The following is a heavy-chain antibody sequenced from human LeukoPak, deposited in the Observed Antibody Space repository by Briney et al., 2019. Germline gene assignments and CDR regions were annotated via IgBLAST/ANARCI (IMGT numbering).Heavy chain of an antibody. D-gene: IGHD2-2*01. CDR2: INHSGST. J-gene: IGHJ6*02. CDR1: GGSFSGYY. V-gene: IGHV4-34*01. CDR3: ARLPFPPIVVVPAAILGDGMDV. Sequence: SETLSLTFAVYGGSFSGYYWRWIRQPPGKGLEWIGEINHSGSTNYNPSLKSRVTISVDTSKNQFSLELSSVTAADTAVFYCARLPFPPIVVVPAAILGDGMDVWGQGTTVTVSS.